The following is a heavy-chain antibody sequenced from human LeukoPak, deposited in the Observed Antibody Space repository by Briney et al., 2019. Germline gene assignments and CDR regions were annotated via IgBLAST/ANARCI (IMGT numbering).Heavy chain of an antibody. D-gene: IGHD6-13*01. J-gene: IGHJ3*02. V-gene: IGHV3-9*01. CDR1: GFTFDDYA. CDR2: ISWDSGSI. CDR3: AKPLGSSWFSAFDI. Sequence: GGSLRLSCAASGFTFDDYAMHWVRQAPGKGLEWVSGISWDSGSIGYADSVKGRFTISRDNAKNSLYLQMNSLRAEDTALYYCAKPLGSSWFSAFDIWGQGTMVTVSS.